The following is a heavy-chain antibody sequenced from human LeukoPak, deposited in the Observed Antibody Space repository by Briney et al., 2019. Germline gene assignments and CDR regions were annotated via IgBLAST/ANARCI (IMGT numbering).Heavy chain of an antibody. CDR3: ASWALTPLYGSSDY. D-gene: IGHD2-8*01. J-gene: IGHJ4*02. V-gene: IGHV4-34*01. CDR2: INHSGST. Sequence: TSETLSLTCAVYGGSFSGYYWSWIRQPPGKGLEWIGEINHSGSTNYNPSLKSRVTISVDTSKNQFSLKLSSVTAADTAVYYCASWALTPLYGSSDYWGQGTLVTVSS. CDR1: GGSFSGYY.